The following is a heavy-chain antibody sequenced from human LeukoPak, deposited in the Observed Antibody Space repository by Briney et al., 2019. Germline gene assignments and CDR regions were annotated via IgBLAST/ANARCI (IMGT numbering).Heavy chain of an antibody. Sequence: PGGSLRLSCAASGFTFSSYAMSWVRQAPGKGLEWVSAISGSGGSTYYADSVKGRFTISRDNSKNTLYLQMNSLRAEDTAVYYCAKRKRAGDYGYYYYGMDVWGQGTTVTVSS. J-gene: IGHJ6*02. CDR2: ISGSGGST. CDR3: AKRKRAGDYGYYYYGMDV. D-gene: IGHD4-17*01. V-gene: IGHV3-23*01. CDR1: GFTFSSYA.